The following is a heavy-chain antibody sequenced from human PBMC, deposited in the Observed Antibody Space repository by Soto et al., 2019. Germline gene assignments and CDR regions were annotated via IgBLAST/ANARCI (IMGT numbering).Heavy chain of an antibody. D-gene: IGHD3-22*01. J-gene: IGHJ4*02. CDR3: ARGPTYDYYDSSGSDY. Sequence: ASVKVSCKASGYTFTSYAMHWVRQAPGQRLEWMGWISAYNGNTNYAQKLQGRVTMTTDTSTSTAYMELRSLRYDDTAVYYCARGPTYDYYDSSGSDYWGQGTLVTVSS. CDR1: GYTFTSYA. V-gene: IGHV1-18*01. CDR2: ISAYNGNT.